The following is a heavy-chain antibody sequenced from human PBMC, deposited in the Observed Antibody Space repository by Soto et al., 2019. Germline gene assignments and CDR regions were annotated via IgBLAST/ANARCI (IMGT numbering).Heavy chain of an antibody. CDR1: GYTFNSFG. CDR3: ARGVQDDSGGVHELYL. D-gene: IGHD3-22*01. Sequence: QVHLEQSGAEVRKPGASVKVSCKASGYTFNSFGINWVRQAPGQGLEWLGWISAYNGNANYAQKFHGRVTMTADTSTPTAYSELTSASSDDTAGYYCARGVQDDSGGVHELYLWGQGTVVTVSS. V-gene: IGHV1-18*04. J-gene: IGHJ4*02. CDR2: ISAYNGNA.